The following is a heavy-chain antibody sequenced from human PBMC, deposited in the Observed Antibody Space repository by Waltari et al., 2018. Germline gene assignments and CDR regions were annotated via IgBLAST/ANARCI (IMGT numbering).Heavy chain of an antibody. V-gene: IGHV4-59*11. CDR1: GGSISSHY. J-gene: IGHJ4*02. D-gene: IGHD1-26*01. Sequence: QVQLQESGPGLVKPSETLSLTCTVSGGSISSHYWSWIRQPPGKGLEWIGYIYYSVSTNYNPSRKSRVTISVDTSKNHFSLKLSSVTAADTAVYYCARSTRRSYYYFDYWGQGTLVTVSS. CDR2: IYYSVST. CDR3: ARSTRRSYYYFDY.